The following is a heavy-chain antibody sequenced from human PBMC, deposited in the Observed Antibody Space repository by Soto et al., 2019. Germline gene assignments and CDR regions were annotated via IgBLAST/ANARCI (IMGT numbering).Heavy chain of an antibody. Sequence: GGSLRLSCAASGFTFSNYAMHWVRQAPGKGLEWVAFISYDGRQTHYPDSVKGRFTISRDNSKNTLNLQMNSLRAEDTAIYYCATEGADS. CDR2: ISYDGRQT. J-gene: IGHJ5*01. CDR1: GFTFSNYA. V-gene: IGHV3-30*04. CDR3: ATEGADS.